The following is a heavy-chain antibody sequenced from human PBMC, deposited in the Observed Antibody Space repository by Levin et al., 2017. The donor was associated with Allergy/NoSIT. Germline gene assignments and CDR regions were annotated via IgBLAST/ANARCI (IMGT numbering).Heavy chain of an antibody. D-gene: IGHD3-3*01. CDR1: GFPFSSSE. Sequence: LSLTCAASGFPFSSSEMNWVRRAPGKGLEWVSYISSTGSTIYSADSVKGRFTISRDNAKNSLYLHMNSLRAEDTAVYYCARQRGNFWSGYNYFDYWGQGTLVTVSS. J-gene: IGHJ4*02. CDR3: ARQRGNFWSGYNYFDY. V-gene: IGHV3-48*03. CDR2: ISSTGSTI.